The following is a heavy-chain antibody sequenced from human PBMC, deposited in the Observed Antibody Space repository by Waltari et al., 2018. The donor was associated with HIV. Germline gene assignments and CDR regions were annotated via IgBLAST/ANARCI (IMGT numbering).Heavy chain of an antibody. V-gene: IGHV4-4*07. CDR2: IYTSGST. J-gene: IGHJ5*02. CDR1: GGSISNYY. Sequence: QVQLQESGPGLVKPSETLSLTCTVPGGSISNYYWSWIRQPAGKGLEWIGRIYTSGSTNYNPSLSGRVTMSVDTSEKQFSLKVSSVTAADTAVYYCARDKNRSGWFDPWGQGTLVTVSS. CDR3: ARDKNRSGWFDP.